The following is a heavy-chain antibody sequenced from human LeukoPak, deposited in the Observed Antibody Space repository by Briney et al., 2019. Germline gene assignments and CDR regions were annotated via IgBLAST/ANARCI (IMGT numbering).Heavy chain of an antibody. CDR3: ARDHDYAEYMDV. V-gene: IGHV3-69-1*01. D-gene: IGHD4-17*01. CDR1: GFFFSNYN. CDR2: ISSRRFT. J-gene: IGHJ6*03. Sequence: PGGSLKLSVAAPGFFFSNYNMIGVPRPPGKGREGVSSISSRRFTYYADSVMGRFTVSRDNAKNSLFLQMNSLSAEDTAVYYCARDHDYAEYMDVWGKGTTVTVSS.